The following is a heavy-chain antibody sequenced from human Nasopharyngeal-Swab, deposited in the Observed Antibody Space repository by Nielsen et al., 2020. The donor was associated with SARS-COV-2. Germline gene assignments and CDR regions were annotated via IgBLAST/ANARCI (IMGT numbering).Heavy chain of an antibody. V-gene: IGHV5-51*01. J-gene: IGHJ4*02. CDR1: GYSFTSYW. D-gene: IGHD1-14*01. CDR2: IYPGDSDT. Sequence: GGSLRLSCAASGYSFTSYWIGWVRQMPGKGLEWMGIIYPGDSDTRYSPSFQGQVTISADKSISTAYLQWSSLKASDTAMYYCARVMAGIYYFDYWGQGTLVTVSS. CDR3: ARVMAGIYYFDY.